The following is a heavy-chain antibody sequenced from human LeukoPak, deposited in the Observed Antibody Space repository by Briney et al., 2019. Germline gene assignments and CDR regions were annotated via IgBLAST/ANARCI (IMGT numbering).Heavy chain of an antibody. CDR3: ARDWDAYGSGSALDS. V-gene: IGHV3-33*01. D-gene: IGHD3-10*01. J-gene: IGHJ4*02. CDR2: IGHDGSNK. Sequence: GQSLTLSCPASGFTFSTYAIHWVRQGPGKGLEWVAVIGHDGSNKDYGDCAKGRFTMSRENSKTLVHLQMNSLKHEDTAVYYCARDWDAYGSGSALDSWGQGTLVTVS. CDR1: GFTFSTYA.